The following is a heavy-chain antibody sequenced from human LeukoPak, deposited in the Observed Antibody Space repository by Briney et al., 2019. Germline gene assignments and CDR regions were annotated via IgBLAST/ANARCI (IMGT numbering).Heavy chain of an antibody. J-gene: IGHJ4*02. D-gene: IGHD3-10*01. CDR2: IQPDGSEQ. V-gene: IGHV3-7*01. CDR1: GFTFSSKW. Sequence: GGSLRLSCAASGFTFSSKWMSWVRQAPGKGLEWVGNIQPDGSEQYPVDSVKGRFTISRDNAKNSLYLQMNSLRAEDTAVYYCARAPITMVRGVITYYFDYWGQGTLVTVSS. CDR3: ARAPITMVRGVITYYFDY.